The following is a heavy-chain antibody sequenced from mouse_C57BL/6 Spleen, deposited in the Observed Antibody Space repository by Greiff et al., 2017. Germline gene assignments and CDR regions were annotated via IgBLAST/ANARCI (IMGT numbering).Heavy chain of an antibody. CDR2: ISSGSSTI. D-gene: IGHD1-1*01. J-gene: IGHJ2*01. Sequence: EVMLVEPGGGLVKPGGSLKLSCAASGFTFSDYGMHWVRQAPEKGLEWVAYISSGSSTIDYADTVKGRFTISRDNAKNTTFLQMTSLRSEETAMYYCARPGSSPFDCWGQGTTLTVSS. CDR1: GFTFSDYG. V-gene: IGHV5-17*01. CDR3: ARPGSSPFDC.